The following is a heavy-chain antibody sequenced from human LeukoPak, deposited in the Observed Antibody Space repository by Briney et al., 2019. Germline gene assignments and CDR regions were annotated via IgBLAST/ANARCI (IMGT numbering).Heavy chain of an antibody. D-gene: IGHD2-2*01. Sequence: PSETLSLTCTVSGGSISSHYWSWIRQPAGKGLEWIGRIYTSGSTNYNPSLKSRVTMSVDTYKNQVSLKLMSVTAADRAVYYCARQFYPATVLFWFDLWGQGTLVTVSS. CDR3: ARQFYPATVLFWFDL. CDR1: GGSISSHY. V-gene: IGHV4-4*07. J-gene: IGHJ5*02. CDR2: IYTSGST.